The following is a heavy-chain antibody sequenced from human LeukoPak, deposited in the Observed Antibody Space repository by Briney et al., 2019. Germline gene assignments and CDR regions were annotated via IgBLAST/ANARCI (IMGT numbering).Heavy chain of an antibody. V-gene: IGHV3-11*01. Sequence: GGSLTLSCAASGFIFSDYYMSWIRQAPGKGLEWVSYISPSGLTIYYADSVRGRFTISRDNAKSSLSLQMNSLRAEDTAVYFCARSIAVAEPFDHWGQGTLVPVSS. D-gene: IGHD6-19*01. CDR2: ISPSGLTI. J-gene: IGHJ4*02. CDR1: GFIFSDYY. CDR3: ARSIAVAEPFDH.